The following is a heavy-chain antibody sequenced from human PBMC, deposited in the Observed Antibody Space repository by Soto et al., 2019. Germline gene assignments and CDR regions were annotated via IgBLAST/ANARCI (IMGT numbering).Heavy chain of an antibody. CDR3: AKGIYSYGYVVLGYYYSYMDV. Sequence: PGGSLRLSCAASGFTFSSYAMSWVRQAPGKGLEWVSAISGSGGSTYYADSVKGRFTISRDNSKNTLYLQMNSLGAEDTAVYYCAKGIYSYGYVVLGYYYSYMDVWGKGTTLTVSS. V-gene: IGHV3-23*01. CDR1: GFTFSSYA. J-gene: IGHJ6*03. D-gene: IGHD5-18*01. CDR2: ISGSGGST.